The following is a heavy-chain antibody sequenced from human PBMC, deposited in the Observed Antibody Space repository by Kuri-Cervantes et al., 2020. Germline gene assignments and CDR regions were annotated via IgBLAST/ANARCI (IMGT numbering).Heavy chain of an antibody. CDR2: VYHSGST. J-gene: IGHJ4*02. V-gene: IGHV4-38-2*02. CDR3: ARGSLERAY. Sequence: ESLKISCTISGYSITSGFLWGWIRQTPGKGLEWIGNVYHSGSTNYNPSLKSRVTISVDTSKNQFSLKVSSVTAADTAVYYCARGSLERAYWGQGTLVTVSS. D-gene: IGHD1-1*01. CDR1: GYSITSGFL.